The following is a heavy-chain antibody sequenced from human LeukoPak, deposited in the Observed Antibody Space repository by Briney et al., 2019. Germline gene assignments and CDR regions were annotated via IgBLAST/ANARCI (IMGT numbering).Heavy chain of an antibody. CDR1: GGTFSSYA. CDR2: IIPIFGTA. Sequence: SVKVSCKASGGTFSSYAINWVRQAPGQGLEWMGGIIPIFGTANYAQRFQGRVTITADESTSTAYMELSSLRSEDTAVYYCARETLGGRGYYYYGMDVWGQGTTVTVSS. CDR3: ARETLGGRGYYYYGMDV. V-gene: IGHV1-69*13. D-gene: IGHD4-23*01. J-gene: IGHJ6*02.